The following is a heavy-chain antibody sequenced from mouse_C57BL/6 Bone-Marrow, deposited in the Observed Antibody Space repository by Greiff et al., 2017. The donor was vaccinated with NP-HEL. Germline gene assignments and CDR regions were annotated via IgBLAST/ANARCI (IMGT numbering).Heavy chain of an antibody. D-gene: IGHD2-12*01. Sequence: QVQLQQPGAELVKTGASVKLGCKASGYTCTSYWMHRGKQRPGQGLEWIGIIHPNSGSTNYNEKFKSKATLTVDKSSSTAYMQLSSLTSEDSAVYYCARYDGWFAYWGQGTLVTVSA. J-gene: IGHJ3*01. V-gene: IGHV1-64*01. CDR2: IHPNSGST. CDR3: ARYDGWFAY. CDR1: GYTCTSYW.